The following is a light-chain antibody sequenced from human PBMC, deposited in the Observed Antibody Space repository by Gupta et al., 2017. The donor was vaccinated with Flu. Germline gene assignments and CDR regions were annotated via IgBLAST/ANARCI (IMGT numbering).Light chain of an antibody. CDR2: APN. V-gene: IGLV3-19*01. CDR1: SLRHSY. J-gene: IGLJ2*01. Sequence: TGRITCQGDSLRHSYASWYQQKPGQAPVLVIYAPNLRPSGIPDRFPGSRPGNTASLTIPGAQADAEADYSCNSRSRTDNHQAVFGDGTKLT. CDR3: NSRSRTDNHQAV.